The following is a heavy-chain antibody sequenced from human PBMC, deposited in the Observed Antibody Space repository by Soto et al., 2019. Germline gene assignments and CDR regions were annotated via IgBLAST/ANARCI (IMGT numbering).Heavy chain of an antibody. Sequence: QAQLEESGGGVVQPGGSLRLSCAASGFTFRTYAMHWVRQAPGNGLEWVAVISYDGNNKYYADSVKGRFTVSRDNSKNTRNGKRKSRRLKDRVVNNWARAGGKDGTPNWFTPWGREPWSPSPQ. CDR1: GFTFRTYA. CDR3: ARAGGKDGTPNWFTP. D-gene: IGHD3-16*01. V-gene: IGHV3-30-3*01. J-gene: IGHJ5*02. CDR2: ISYDGNNK.